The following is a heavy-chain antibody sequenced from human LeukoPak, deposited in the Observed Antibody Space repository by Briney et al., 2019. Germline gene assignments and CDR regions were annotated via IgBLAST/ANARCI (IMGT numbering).Heavy chain of an antibody. CDR2: INHSGST. D-gene: IGHD2-2*01. CDR3: ARTLRYCSSTSCYRGYFQH. V-gene: IGHV4-34*01. Sequence: SETLSLTCAVYGGSFSGYYWSWIRQPPGKGLEWIGEINHSGSTNYNPSLKSRVTISVDTSKNQFSLKLSSVTAADTAVYYCARTLRYCSSTSCYRGYFQHWGQGTLVTVSS. J-gene: IGHJ1*01. CDR1: GGSFSGYY.